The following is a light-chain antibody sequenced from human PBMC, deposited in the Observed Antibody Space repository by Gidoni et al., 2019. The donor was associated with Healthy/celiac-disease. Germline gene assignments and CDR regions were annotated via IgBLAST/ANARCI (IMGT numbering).Light chain of an antibody. Sequence: SALTQPASASGSPVPSITIPCTVTSSDVGGYNYVSWYQQQPGKAPKLMIYDVRNRPSGVSYRLSGSKTGSKAALTISGLHAEDDADYYCSSYTSSSSPVVFGGGTKLTVL. CDR1: SSDVGGYNY. J-gene: IGLJ2*01. CDR2: DVR. CDR3: SSYTSSSSPVV. V-gene: IGLV2-14*01.